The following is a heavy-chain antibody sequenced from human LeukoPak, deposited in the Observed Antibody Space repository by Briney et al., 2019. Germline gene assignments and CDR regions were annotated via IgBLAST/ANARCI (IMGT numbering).Heavy chain of an antibody. V-gene: IGHV1-2*02. D-gene: IGHD3-10*01. CDR2: INPNSGGT. Sequence: ASVKVSCKAAGYTFTGYYMHWGRRAPGQGLEWMGWINPNSGGTNYAQKLQGRVTMTRDTSISTAYMELTRLTSDDTAVYYCRVVPGPIDYWGQGTLVTVSS. CDR1: GYTFTGYY. J-gene: IGHJ4*02. CDR3: RVVPGPIDY.